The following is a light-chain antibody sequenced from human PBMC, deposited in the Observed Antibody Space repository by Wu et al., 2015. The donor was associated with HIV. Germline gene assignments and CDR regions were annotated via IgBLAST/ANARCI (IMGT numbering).Light chain of an antibody. V-gene: IGKV1-27*01. CDR2: AAS. CDR3: QHYGNSPYT. J-gene: IGKJ2*01. CDR1: QGISNF. Sequence: DIQMTQSPSSLSASVGDRVTITCRASQGISNFLAWYQQKPGKPPKVLIYAASTLQSGVPSRFSGSGSGTDFTLTISRLDPEDFAVYYCQHYGNSPYTFGQGTKLEIK.